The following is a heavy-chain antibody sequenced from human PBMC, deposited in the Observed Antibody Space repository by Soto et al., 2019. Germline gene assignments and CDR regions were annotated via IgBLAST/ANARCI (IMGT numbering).Heavy chain of an antibody. CDR2: IGTAGDT. CDR3: ARSALPAPISYNWFDP. CDR1: GFTFSSYD. D-gene: IGHD2-2*01. J-gene: IGHJ5*02. Sequence: EVQLVESGGGLVQPGGSLRLSCAASGFTFSSYDMHWVRQGTGKGLEWVSAIGTAGDTYYPGSVKGRFTISRENAKNSLYLQMNSLRAEDTAVYSCARSALPAPISYNWFDPWGQGTLVTVSS. V-gene: IGHV3-13*01.